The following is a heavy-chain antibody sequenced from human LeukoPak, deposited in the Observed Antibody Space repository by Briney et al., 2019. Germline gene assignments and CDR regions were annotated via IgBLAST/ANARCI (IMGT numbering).Heavy chain of an antibody. CDR2: ICPSGDST. J-gene: IGHJ4*02. CDR3: ARRLLTGGVTDFFDF. V-gene: IGHV3-23*01. D-gene: IGHD2-21*02. Sequence: PGGAVRLSCAASGFTFSSHSMSWVRQPPGEGLEWVAAICPSGDSTTYRDSVKGQFTISRDNSRNRLYLQMNTLTVEDTAIYYSARRLLTGGVTDFFDFWGQGALVTVSS. CDR1: GFTFSSHS.